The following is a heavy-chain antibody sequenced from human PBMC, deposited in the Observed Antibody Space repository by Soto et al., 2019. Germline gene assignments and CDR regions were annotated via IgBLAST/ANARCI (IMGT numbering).Heavy chain of an antibody. V-gene: IGHV4-59*01. Sequence: SETLSLTCSVSAGSIGSYSWSWIRQSPGKGLEWIGYVYYSGSTNYNPSLKSRVTISVDTSKNQVSLRLSSVTAADTAIYYCARYSNYYGVDVWGPGTTVTVSS. CDR1: AGSIGSYS. CDR3: ARYSNYYGVDV. D-gene: IGHD2-15*01. J-gene: IGHJ6*01. CDR2: VYYSGST.